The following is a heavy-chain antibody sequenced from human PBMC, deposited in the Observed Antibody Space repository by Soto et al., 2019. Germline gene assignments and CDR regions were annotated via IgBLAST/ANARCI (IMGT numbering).Heavy chain of an antibody. Sequence: SVKGRFTISRDNAKNSLYLQMNSLRDEDTAVYYCAKVGGSPSQGGRDDGMDVWGQGSTVAVSS. CDR3: AKVGGSPSQGGRDDGMDV. D-gene: IGHD1-26*01. J-gene: IGHJ6*02. V-gene: IGHV3-48*02.